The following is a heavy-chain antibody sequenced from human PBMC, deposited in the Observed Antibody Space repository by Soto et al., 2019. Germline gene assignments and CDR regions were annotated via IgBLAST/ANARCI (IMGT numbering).Heavy chain of an antibody. CDR1: GYTFTSYY. J-gene: IGHJ4*02. D-gene: IGHD3-22*01. CDR2: INPSGGST. V-gene: IGHV1-46*01. CDR3: ARDKAYYYDSSGYYPIGY. Sequence: GASVKVSCKASGYTFTSYYMHWVRQAPGQGLEWMGIINPSGGSTSYAQKFQGRVTMTRDTSTSTVYMELSSLRSEDTAVYYCARDKAYYYDSSGYYPIGYWGQGTLVTAPQ.